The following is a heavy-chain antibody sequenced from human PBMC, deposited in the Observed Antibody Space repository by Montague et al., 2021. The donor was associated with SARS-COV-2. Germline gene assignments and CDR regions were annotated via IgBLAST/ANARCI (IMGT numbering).Heavy chain of an antibody. CDR3: ARGGNSVWGVTVSAELDY. Sequence: SETLSLTCAVYGGSFSGYYWSWIRQPPEKGLEWIGEINQSGRTNNNPSLKSRVIISVDTSKNQFSLKLSSVTAADTAVYYCARGGNSVWGVTVSAELDYWGQGILVIVSS. CDR2: INQSGRT. V-gene: IGHV4-34*01. J-gene: IGHJ4*02. D-gene: IGHD3-10*01. CDR1: GGSFSGYY.